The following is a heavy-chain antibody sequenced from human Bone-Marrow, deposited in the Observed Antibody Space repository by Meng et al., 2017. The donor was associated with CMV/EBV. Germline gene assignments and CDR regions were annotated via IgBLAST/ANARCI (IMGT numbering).Heavy chain of an antibody. CDR3: AKDSSSSGRLYYFDY. J-gene: IGHJ4*02. V-gene: IGHV3-9*01. D-gene: IGHD6-6*01. Sequence: SLRLSCAASGFTFDDYAMHWVRQAPGKGLEWVSGISWNSGSIGYADSVKGRFTISRDNAKNSLYLQMNSLRAEDTALYYCAKDSSSSGRLYYFDYWGQGTLVTVSS. CDR2: ISWNSGSI. CDR1: GFTFDDYA.